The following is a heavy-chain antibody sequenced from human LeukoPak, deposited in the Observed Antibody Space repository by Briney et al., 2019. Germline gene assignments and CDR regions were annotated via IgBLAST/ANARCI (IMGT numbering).Heavy chain of an antibody. Sequence: GGSLRLSCAASGFTFSSYEMNWVRQAPGKGLEWVSYISSSGGRIYYADSVKGGFTISRDNAKNSLYLQMNRLRAEDTALYYCARDELRTGAFDIWGQGTMVTVSS. CDR1: GFTFSSYE. J-gene: IGHJ3*02. CDR2: ISSSGGRI. D-gene: IGHD1-7*01. V-gene: IGHV3-48*03. CDR3: ARDELRTGAFDI.